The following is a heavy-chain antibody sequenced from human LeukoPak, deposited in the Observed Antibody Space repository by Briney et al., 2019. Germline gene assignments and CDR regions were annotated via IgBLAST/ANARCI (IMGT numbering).Heavy chain of an antibody. Sequence: SETLSLTCAVYGGSFSGYYWSWIRQPPGKGLEWIGEINHSGSTNYNPSLKGRVTISVDTSKNQFSLKLSSVTAADTAVYYCARAAAAGSNWFDPWGQGTLVTVSS. J-gene: IGHJ5*02. CDR1: GGSFSGYY. CDR3: ARAAAAGSNWFDP. V-gene: IGHV4-34*01. CDR2: INHSGST. D-gene: IGHD6-13*01.